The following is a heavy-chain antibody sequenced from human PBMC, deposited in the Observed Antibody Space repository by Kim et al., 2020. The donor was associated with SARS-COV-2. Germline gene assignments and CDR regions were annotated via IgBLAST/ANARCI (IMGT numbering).Heavy chain of an antibody. Sequence: SETLSLTCTVSGGSISSSGYYWGWIRQPPGKGLEWIATIYYSGNTYSDPSLKNRVAMSVDTSKNHFSLKLTSVTAADTAVYFCARHMGVAVTPWGQGTLVTVSS. CDR2: IYYSGNT. V-gene: IGHV4-39*01. CDR1: GGSISSSGYY. CDR3: ARHMGVAVTP. J-gene: IGHJ5*02. D-gene: IGHD6-19*01.